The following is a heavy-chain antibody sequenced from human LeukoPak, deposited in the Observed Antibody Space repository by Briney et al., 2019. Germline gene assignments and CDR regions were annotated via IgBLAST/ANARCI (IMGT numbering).Heavy chain of an antibody. CDR3: ARDRGGYKREDAFDI. CDR2: MNPNSGNT. J-gene: IGHJ3*02. D-gene: IGHD3-22*01. V-gene: IGHV1-8*01. CDR1: GYTFTSYD. Sequence: GASVKVSCKASGYTFTSYDINRVRQATGQGLEWMGWMNPNSGNTGYAQKFQGRVTMTRNTSISTAYMELSSLRSEDTAVYYCARDRGGYKREDAFDIWGQGTMVTVSS.